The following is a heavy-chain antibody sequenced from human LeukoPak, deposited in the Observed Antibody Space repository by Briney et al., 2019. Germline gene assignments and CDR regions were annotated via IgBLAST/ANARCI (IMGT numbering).Heavy chain of an antibody. J-gene: IGHJ4*02. V-gene: IGHV3-23*01. Sequence: PGGSLRLSCAASGFTFSSYAMSWVRQAPGKGLEWVSAISGSGGSTYYADSVKGRFTIFRDNSKNTLYLQMNSLRAEDTAVYYCAKFVRGGVRRPYYFDYWGQGTLVTVSS. CDR1: GFTFSSYA. CDR3: AKFVRGGVRRPYYFDY. CDR2: ISGSGGST. D-gene: IGHD3-10*01.